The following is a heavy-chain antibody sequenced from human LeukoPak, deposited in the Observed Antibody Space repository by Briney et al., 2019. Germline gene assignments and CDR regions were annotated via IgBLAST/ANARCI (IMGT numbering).Heavy chain of an antibody. D-gene: IGHD6-19*01. CDR1: GFTFSTYW. Sequence: GGSLRLSCAASGFTFSTYWMHWVRQAPGKGLPWVSFINNDGSTTSYADSVRGRFTISRDNAKNTLYLQMNSLRAEDTAVYYCANSISVAGTYAFNIWGQGTMVTVSS. V-gene: IGHV3-74*01. J-gene: IGHJ3*02. CDR2: INNDGSTT. CDR3: ANSISVAGTYAFNI.